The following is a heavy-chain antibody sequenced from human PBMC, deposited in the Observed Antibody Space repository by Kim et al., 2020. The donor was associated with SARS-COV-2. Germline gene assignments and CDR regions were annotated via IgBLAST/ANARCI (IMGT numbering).Heavy chain of an antibody. Sequence: GGSLRLSCAASGFTFSSYWMSWVRQAPGKGLEWVANIKQDGSEKYYVDSVKGRFTISRDNAKNSLYLQMNSLRAEDTAVYYCARAPIQLWPAYFDYWGQGTLVTVSS. J-gene: IGHJ4*02. D-gene: IGHD5-18*01. CDR2: IKQDGSEK. CDR3: ARAPIQLWPAYFDY. V-gene: IGHV3-7*01. CDR1: GFTFSSYW.